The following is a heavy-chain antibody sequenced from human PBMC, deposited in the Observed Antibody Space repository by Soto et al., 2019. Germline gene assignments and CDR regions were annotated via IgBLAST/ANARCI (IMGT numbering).Heavy chain of an antibody. CDR1: GFTFSSYG. CDR2: IWYDGSNK. CDR3: ARDLNPTYYYDSSGYSTPFWFDP. D-gene: IGHD3-22*01. Sequence: GGSLRLSCAASGFTFSSYGMHWVRQAPGKGLEWAAVIWYDGSNKYYADSVKGRLTISRDNSKNTLYLQMNSLRAEDTAVYYCARDLNPTYYYDSSGYSTPFWFDPWGQGTLVTVSS. J-gene: IGHJ5*02. V-gene: IGHV3-33*01.